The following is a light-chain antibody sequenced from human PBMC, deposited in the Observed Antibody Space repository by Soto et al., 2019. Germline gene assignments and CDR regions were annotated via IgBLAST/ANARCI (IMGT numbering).Light chain of an antibody. CDR2: EVI. V-gene: IGLV2-8*01. J-gene: IGLJ3*02. CDR1: SSDVGGYNY. Sequence: QSALTQPPSASGSPGQSVTISCTGTSSDVGGYNYVSWYQQHPGKAPKLMIYEVIKRPSGVPDRFSGSKSGNTASLTVSGLQAEDEADYYCSSYAGSNNLVFGGGTKFTVL. CDR3: SSYAGSNNLV.